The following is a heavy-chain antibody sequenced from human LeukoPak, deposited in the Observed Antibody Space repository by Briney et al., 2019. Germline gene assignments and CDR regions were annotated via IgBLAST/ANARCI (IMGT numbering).Heavy chain of an antibody. CDR1: GGSISSNNW. CDR2: IYHSGST. J-gene: IGHJ4*02. D-gene: IGHD6-13*01. Sequence: SETLSLTCTVSGGSISSNNWWSWVRQPPGKGLEWIGEIYHSGSTNYNPSLKSRVTMSVDKSKNQLSLKLSSVTAADTAVYYCARLEAAAGTDYWGQGTLVTVSS. CDR3: ARLEAAAGTDY. V-gene: IGHV4-4*02.